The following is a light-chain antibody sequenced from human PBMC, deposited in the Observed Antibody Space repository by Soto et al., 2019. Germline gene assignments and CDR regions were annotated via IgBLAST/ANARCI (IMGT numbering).Light chain of an antibody. CDR3: QQYYNTPYT. CDR2: WAS. V-gene: IGKV4-1*01. Sequence: DIVMTQSPDSLAVSLGERATINCKSSQTVLYSSNNKNYLVWYQQKPGQPPKLLISWASTRESGVPDRFSGSGSSTDFTLTISSLQAEDVAVYYCQQYYNTPYTFGQGTKLEIK. J-gene: IGKJ2*01. CDR1: QTVLYSSNNKNY.